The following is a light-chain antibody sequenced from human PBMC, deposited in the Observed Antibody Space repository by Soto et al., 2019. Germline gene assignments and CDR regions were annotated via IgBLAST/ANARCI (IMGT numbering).Light chain of an antibody. CDR2: EVS. V-gene: IGLV2-14*01. Sequence: QSVLPQPASVSGSPGQSIAISCTGTSSDIVGYNYVSWYQQHPGKAPKLMIYEVSNRPSGVSNRLSGSKSGNTASLTLSGLQAEDEADYYCSSYTSSSTYVFGTGTKVTAL. J-gene: IGLJ1*01. CDR3: SSYTSSSTYV. CDR1: SSDIVGYNY.